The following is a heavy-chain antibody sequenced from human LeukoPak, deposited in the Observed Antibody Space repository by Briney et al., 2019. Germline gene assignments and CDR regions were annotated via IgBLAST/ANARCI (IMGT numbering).Heavy chain of an antibody. CDR3: AKEVSVRYYYDSSGYFTPRRGYFDY. D-gene: IGHD3-22*01. V-gene: IGHV3-9*01. CDR1: GFTFSSYW. CDR2: ISWNSGSI. J-gene: IGHJ4*02. Sequence: GGSLRLSCAASGFTFSSYWMSWVRQAPGKGLEWVSGISWNSGSIGYADSVKGRFTISRDNAKNSLYLQMNSLRAEDTALYYCAKEVSVRYYYDSSGYFTPRRGYFDYWGQGTLVTVSS.